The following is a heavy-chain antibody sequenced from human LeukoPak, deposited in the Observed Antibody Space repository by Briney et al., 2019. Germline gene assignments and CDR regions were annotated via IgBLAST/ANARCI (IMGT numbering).Heavy chain of an antibody. D-gene: IGHD3-22*01. CDR3: ARHRTDYDSSGCYNWFDP. Sequence: PSETLSLTCTVSGGSISSYYWSWIRQPPGKGLEWIGYIYTSGSTNYNPSLKSRVTISVDTSKNQSSLKLSSVTAADTAVYYCARHRTDYDSSGCYNWFDPWGQGTLVTVSS. CDR2: IYTSGST. J-gene: IGHJ5*02. V-gene: IGHV4-4*09. CDR1: GGSISSYY.